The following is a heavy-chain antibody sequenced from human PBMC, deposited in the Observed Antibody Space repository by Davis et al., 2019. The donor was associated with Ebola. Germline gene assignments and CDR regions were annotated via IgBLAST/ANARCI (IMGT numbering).Heavy chain of an antibody. D-gene: IGHD2-2*01. CDR2: IYNGGST. CDR1: GFTVSSNY. Sequence: GESLKISCAASGFTVSSNYMSWVRQAPGKGLEWVSVIYNGGSTYYADSVKGRFTISRDNSENTLYLQMNSLRAEDTAVYFCARQLPYYSYGMDVWGQGTTVTVSS. CDR3: ARQLPYYSYGMDV. V-gene: IGHV3-53*01. J-gene: IGHJ6*02.